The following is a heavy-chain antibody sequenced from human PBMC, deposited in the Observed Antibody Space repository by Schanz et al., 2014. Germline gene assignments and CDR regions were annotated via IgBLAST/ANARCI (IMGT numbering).Heavy chain of an antibody. D-gene: IGHD3-10*01. Sequence: EVQLVQSGGGLVQPGGSLRLSCAASGFTFSSHWMHWVRQDPGKGLVWVSAISASSTINYADSVKGRFTISRDNSKNTLYLQMNSLRAEDTAVYYCAKGRFGELSAFDIWGQGTMVTVSS. J-gene: IGHJ3*02. CDR2: ISASSTI. CDR1: GFTFSSHW. CDR3: AKGRFGELSAFDI. V-gene: IGHV3-74*01.